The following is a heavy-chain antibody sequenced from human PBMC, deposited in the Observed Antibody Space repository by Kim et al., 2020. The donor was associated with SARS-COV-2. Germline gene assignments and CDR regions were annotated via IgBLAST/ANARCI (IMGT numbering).Heavy chain of an antibody. V-gene: IGHV3-21*01. J-gene: IGHJ2*01. CDR3: ARGPRQQLVTTFDL. CDR1: GFTFSTYS. D-gene: IGHD6-13*01. Sequence: GGSLRLSCAASGFTFSTYSMNWVRQAPGKGLEWVSSISSSSTYIYYADSVKGRFAISRDNAKSSLYLQMNSLRAEDTAVYYCARGPRQQLVTTFDLWGRGTLVTVSS. CDR2: ISSSSTYI.